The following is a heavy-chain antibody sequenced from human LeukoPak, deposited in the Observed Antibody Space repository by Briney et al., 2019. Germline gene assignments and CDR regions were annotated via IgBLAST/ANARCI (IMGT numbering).Heavy chain of an antibody. CDR2: IYYSGST. D-gene: IGHD5-24*01. CDR1: GYSISSGYY. V-gene: IGHV4-61*01. J-gene: IGHJ4*02. Sequence: SETLSLTCTVSGYSISSGYYWGWIRQPPGKGLEWIGYIYYSGSTNYTPSLKSRVTISVDTSKNQFSLKLNSVTVADTAVYFCARDSRVPDGSNHYFDYWGQGTLVTVSS. CDR3: ARDSRVPDGSNHYFDY.